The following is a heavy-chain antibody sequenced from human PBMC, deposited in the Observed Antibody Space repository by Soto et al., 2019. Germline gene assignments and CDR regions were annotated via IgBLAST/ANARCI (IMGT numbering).Heavy chain of an antibody. CDR1: GFTFSSYG. J-gene: IGHJ3*02. D-gene: IGHD2-21*02. CDR2: ISYDGSNK. CDR3: AKWHRGNRAYCGGDCYSELSAFDI. Sequence: QVQLVESGGGVVQPGRSLRLSCAASGFTFSSYGMHWVRQAPGKGLEWVAVISYDGSNKYYADPVKGRFTISRDDSKNTLYLQMNSLRAEDTAVYYCAKWHRGNRAYCGGDCYSELSAFDIWGQGTMVTVSS. V-gene: IGHV3-30*18.